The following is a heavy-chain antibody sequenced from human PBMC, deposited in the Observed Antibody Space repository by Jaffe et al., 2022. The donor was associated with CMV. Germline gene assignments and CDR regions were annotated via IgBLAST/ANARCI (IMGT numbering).Heavy chain of an antibody. Sequence: EVQLVESGGGLVKPGASLRLSCAASGFTFTSYTMNWVRRAPGRGLEWVASISSRSNYIYYADSVKGRFTVSRDNAKNSVYLQMDSLRAEDTAVYFCARLFPPWDWGQGTQVTVSS. CDR2: ISSRSNYI. J-gene: IGHJ4*02. V-gene: IGHV3-21*01. D-gene: IGHD3-16*01. CDR1: GFTFTSYT. CDR3: ARLFPPWD.